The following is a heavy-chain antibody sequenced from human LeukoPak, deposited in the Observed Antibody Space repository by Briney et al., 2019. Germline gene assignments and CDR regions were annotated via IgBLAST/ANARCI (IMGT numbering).Heavy chain of an antibody. V-gene: IGHV3-33*01. CDR1: GFTFSRYG. D-gene: IGHD2-21*01. CDR2: IWYDGSNK. CDR3: ARDEIGDPQSLDY. J-gene: IGHJ4*02. Sequence: PGGSLRLSCAASGFTFSRYGMHWVRQAPGKGLEWVAVIWYDGSNKYYADSVKGRFTISRDNSKNTLYLEMNNLRAEDTAVYYCARDEIGDPQSLDYWGQGTLVTVSS.